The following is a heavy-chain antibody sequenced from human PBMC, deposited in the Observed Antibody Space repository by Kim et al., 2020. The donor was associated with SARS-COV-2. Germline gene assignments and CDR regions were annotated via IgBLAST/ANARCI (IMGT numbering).Heavy chain of an antibody. D-gene: IGHD3-10*01. CDR3: AKGGGYSDY. CDR2: ISYDGSNK. Sequence: GGSLRLSCAASGFTFSSYGMHWVRQAPGKGLEWVAVISYDGSNKYYADSVKGRFTISRDNSKNTLYLQMNSLRAEDTAVYYCAKGGGYSDYCGQGTLVTV. V-gene: IGHV3-30*18. J-gene: IGHJ4*02. CDR1: GFTFSSYG.